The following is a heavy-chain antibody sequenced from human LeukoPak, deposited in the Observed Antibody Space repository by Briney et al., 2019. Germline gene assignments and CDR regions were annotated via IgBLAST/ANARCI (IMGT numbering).Heavy chain of an antibody. CDR1: GGTFSSYA. Sequence: GASVKVSCKASGGTFSSYAISWVRQAPGQGLEWMGGIIPIFGTANYAQKFQGRVTITADESTSTAYMELSSLRSEDTAVYYCARVAFGSDYYDSSSYYDYWGQGTLVTVSS. D-gene: IGHD3-22*01. CDR2: IIPIFGTA. V-gene: IGHV1-69*13. CDR3: ARVAFGSDYYDSSSYYDY. J-gene: IGHJ4*02.